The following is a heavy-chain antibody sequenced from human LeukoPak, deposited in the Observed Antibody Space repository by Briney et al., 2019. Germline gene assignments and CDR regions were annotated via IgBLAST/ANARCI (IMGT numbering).Heavy chain of an antibody. Sequence: PGGSLRLSCAASGFTFSSYAMSWVRQAPGKGLEWVSVISAGGGITYYADSVKGRFTISRDNVRTSLYLQMNSLRDEDTAVYYCARAIRPATLTTFDYWGQGTLVAVSS. CDR3: ARAIRPATLTTFDY. D-gene: IGHD4-17*01. V-gene: IGHV3-23*01. J-gene: IGHJ4*02. CDR2: ISAGGGIT. CDR1: GFTFSSYA.